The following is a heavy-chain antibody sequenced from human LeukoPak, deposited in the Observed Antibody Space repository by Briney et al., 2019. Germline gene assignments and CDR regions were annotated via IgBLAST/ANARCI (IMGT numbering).Heavy chain of an antibody. D-gene: IGHD3-3*01. V-gene: IGHV3-48*01. CDR1: GFTFSSYS. CDR2: ISSSSSTI. CDR3: ARESFLEWLLSANWFDP. Sequence: GGSLRLSCAASGFTFSSYSMNWVRQAPGKGLEWVSYISSSSSTIYYADSVKGRFTISRDNAKNSLCLQMNSLRAEDTAVYYCARESFLEWLLSANWFDPWGQGTLVTVSS. J-gene: IGHJ5*02.